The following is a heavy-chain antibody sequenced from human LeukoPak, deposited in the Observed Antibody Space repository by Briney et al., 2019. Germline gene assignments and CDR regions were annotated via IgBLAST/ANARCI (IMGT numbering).Heavy chain of an antibody. CDR2: IYSSGST. CDR3: ARDWYYYDSSGYYWFDP. J-gene: IGHJ5*02. D-gene: IGHD3-22*01. Sequence: PSETLSLTCTVSGGSVSSGSYYWSWIRQPAGKGLEWIGRIYSSGSTNYNPSLKSRVTMSVDKSKNQFSLKLSSVTAADTAVYYCARDWYYYDSSGYYWFDPWGQGPWSPSPQ. CDR1: GGSVSSGSYY. V-gene: IGHV4-61*02.